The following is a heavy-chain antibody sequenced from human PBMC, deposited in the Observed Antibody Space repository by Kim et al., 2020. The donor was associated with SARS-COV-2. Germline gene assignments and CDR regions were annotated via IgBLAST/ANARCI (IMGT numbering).Heavy chain of an antibody. CDR1: GFTFSNAW. CDR2: IKSKTDGGTT. V-gene: IGHV3-15*01. J-gene: IGHJ5*02. Sequence: GGSLRLSCAASGFTFSNAWMSWVRQAPGKGLEWVGRIKSKTDGGTTDYAAPVKGRFTISRDDSKNTLYLQMNSLKTEDTAVYYCTTEYFPYGEYDYTTGFDPWGQGTLVTVSS. D-gene: IGHD4-17*01. CDR3: TTEYFPYGEYDYTTGFDP.